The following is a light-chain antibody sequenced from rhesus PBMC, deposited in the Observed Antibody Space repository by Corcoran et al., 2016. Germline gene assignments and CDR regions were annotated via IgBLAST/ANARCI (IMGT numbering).Light chain of an antibody. J-gene: IGKJ2*01. CDR1: QSVGRS. CDR3: QKYSASPYI. CDR2: AAS. V-gene: IGKV3-53*01. Sequence: QLILTQSPATLSLSPGERATLSCRASQSVGRSLAWYQQKPGQAPSLLIYAASTRASDIPDRFSGSGSGTEFTLTISSLEPEDFAVYYCQKYSASPYIFGQGTKVEIK.